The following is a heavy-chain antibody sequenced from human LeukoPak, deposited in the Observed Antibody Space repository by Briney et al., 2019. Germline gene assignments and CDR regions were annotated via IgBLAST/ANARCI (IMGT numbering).Heavy chain of an antibody. CDR3: ARDWYSSSLTPFDY. CDR1: GFTFSSYA. Sequence: PGGSLRLSCAASGFTFSSYAMSWVRQAPGKGLEWVSAISGSGGSTYYADSVKGRFTITRDNAKNSLYLQMNSLRAEDTAVYYCARDWYSSSLTPFDYWGQGTLVTVSS. V-gene: IGHV3-23*01. D-gene: IGHD6-13*01. J-gene: IGHJ4*02. CDR2: ISGSGGST.